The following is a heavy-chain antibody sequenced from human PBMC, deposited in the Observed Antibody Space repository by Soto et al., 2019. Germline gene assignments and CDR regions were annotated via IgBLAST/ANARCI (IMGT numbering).Heavy chain of an antibody. CDR3: ARADLEWLSPDP. Sequence: SVKVSCKASGYTFTSYAISWVRQAPGQGLEWMGGIIPIFGTTSYAQKFQGRVTMTRDTSTSTVYMELSSLRSEDTAVYYCARADLEWLSPDPWGQGTLVTVSS. V-gene: IGHV1-69*05. CDR2: IIPIFGTT. J-gene: IGHJ5*02. D-gene: IGHD3-3*01. CDR1: GYTFTSYA.